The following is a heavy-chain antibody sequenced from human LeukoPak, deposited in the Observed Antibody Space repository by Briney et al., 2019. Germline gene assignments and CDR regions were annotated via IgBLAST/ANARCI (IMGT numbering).Heavy chain of an antibody. CDR2: LNISGST. Sequence: PSETLSRNGTGSSGSICSFYWSWIPQPAGQGLEGIGRLNISGSTTYYPPLNSRVATTVDKSKTQFSLMLSSVPAADTAVDYCSRDAVADGDYLSLVYNWFDAWGQGTLVTVSS. V-gene: IGHV4-4*07. CDR3: SRDAVADGDYLSLVYNWFDA. D-gene: IGHD4-17*01. J-gene: IGHJ5*01. CDR1: SGSICSFY.